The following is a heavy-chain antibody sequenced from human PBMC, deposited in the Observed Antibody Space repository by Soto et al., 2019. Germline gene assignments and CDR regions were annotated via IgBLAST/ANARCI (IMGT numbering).Heavy chain of an antibody. V-gene: IGHV3-9*01. CDR2: ISYNSRVI. D-gene: IGHD1-26*01. CDR3: VTANSDSLSEGFNR. Sequence: EVKLVESGGGLVQPGRSLRLSCAASGFSFHVYVMHWVRQAPGKGLEWGSGISYNSRVIDYADSEKGRFTIFRDNVENSLYLQMNSLKAEETGLYYWVTANSDSLSEGFNRWGQGTMVTVSS. CDR1: GFSFHVYV. J-gene: IGHJ3*01.